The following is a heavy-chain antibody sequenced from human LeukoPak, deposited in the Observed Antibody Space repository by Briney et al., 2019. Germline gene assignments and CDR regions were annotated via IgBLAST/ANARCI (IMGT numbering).Heavy chain of an antibody. V-gene: IGHV4-34*01. CDR3: ARGPRSTDIVVVPAVYYGMDV. CDR2: INHSGST. J-gene: IGHJ6*02. CDR1: GGSFSGYY. D-gene: IGHD2-2*01. Sequence: PSETLSLTCAVYGGSFSGYYWSWIRQPPGKGLEWIGEINHSGSTNYNPSLKSRVTISVDTSKNQFSLKLSSVTAADTAVYYCARGPRSTDIVVVPAVYYGMDVWGQGTTVIVSS.